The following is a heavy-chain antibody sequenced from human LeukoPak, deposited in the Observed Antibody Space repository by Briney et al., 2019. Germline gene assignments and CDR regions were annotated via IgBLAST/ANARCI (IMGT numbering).Heavy chain of an antibody. Sequence: GASVTVSFKSSVYTFTIYDINWVRQATGQGVEWMGWMNPNSGNTGYAQKFQGRVTMTKNTAITTAYMELSSLRSEDTAVYYCARALSWTTDSYYYMDVWGKGTAVTVSS. J-gene: IGHJ6*03. CDR2: MNPNSGNT. V-gene: IGHV1-8*01. D-gene: IGHD3/OR15-3a*01. CDR1: VYTFTIYD. CDR3: ARALSWTTDSYYYMDV.